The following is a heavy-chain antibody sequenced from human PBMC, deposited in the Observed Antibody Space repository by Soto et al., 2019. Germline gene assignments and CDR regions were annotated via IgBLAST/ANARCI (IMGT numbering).Heavy chain of an antibody. V-gene: IGHV1-8*01. Sequence: QVQLVQSGAEVREPGASVKVSCKASGYSFTSLDINWVRQTAGQGLEWMGWMQPSTGRTGYAQKFQGRDTMTRDTSINAAYMELTTLTSDVTAFYYCARGVSAGVDYWGQGTLVTVSS. CDR3: ARGVSAGVDY. CDR1: GYSFTSLD. J-gene: IGHJ4*02. D-gene: IGHD1-26*01. CDR2: MQPSTGRT.